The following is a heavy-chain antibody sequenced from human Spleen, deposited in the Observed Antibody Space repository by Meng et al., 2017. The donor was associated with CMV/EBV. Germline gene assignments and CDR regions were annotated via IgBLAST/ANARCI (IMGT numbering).Heavy chain of an antibody. Sequence: FTFSSAWMSWVRQAPGKGLEWVGRIKSKTDGGTTDYAAPVKGRFTISRDDSKNTLYLQMNSLKTEDTAVYYCTTDRLLYDSSGYYGYWGQGTLVTVSS. J-gene: IGHJ4*02. CDR2: IKSKTDGGTT. CDR1: FTFSSAW. V-gene: IGHV3-15*01. D-gene: IGHD3-22*01. CDR3: TTDRLLYDSSGYYGY.